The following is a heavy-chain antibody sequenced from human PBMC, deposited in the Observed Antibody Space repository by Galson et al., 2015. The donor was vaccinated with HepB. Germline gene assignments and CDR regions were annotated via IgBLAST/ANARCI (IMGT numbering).Heavy chain of an antibody. CDR2: IWANGNKK. V-gene: IGHV3-33*01. CDR3: AREMLIAAPAAFDY. CDR1: GFTFSNYG. D-gene: IGHD2-8*01. Sequence: SLRLSCAASGFTFSNYGFHWVRPAPGKGLEWVALIWANGNKKIYTAYVKGRFTISRDNSRNIVSLEMDNLGAGDAAIYYCAREMLIAAPAAFDYWGRGALVSVSS. J-gene: IGHJ4*02.